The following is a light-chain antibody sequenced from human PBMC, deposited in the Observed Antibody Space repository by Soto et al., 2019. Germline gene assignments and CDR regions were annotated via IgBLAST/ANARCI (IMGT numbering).Light chain of an antibody. CDR3: SSYAGSNNLV. J-gene: IGLJ2*01. Sequence: QSALTQPPSASGSPGQSVTISCTGTSSDVGGYNYVSWYQHHPGKAPKLMIYEVSKRPSGVPDRFSGSKSGSTASLTVSGLQAEDEADYYCSSYAGSNNLVFGGGTQLTVL. V-gene: IGLV2-8*01. CDR1: SSDVGGYNY. CDR2: EVS.